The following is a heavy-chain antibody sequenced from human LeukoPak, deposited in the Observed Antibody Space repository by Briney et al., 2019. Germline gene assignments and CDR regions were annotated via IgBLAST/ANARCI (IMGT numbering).Heavy chain of an antibody. CDR2: IYSGGNT. J-gene: IGHJ4*02. Sequence: GGSLRLSCAASGFTVISNYMSWVRQAPGKGLEWVSVIYSGGNTYYADSVEGRFTISRDNSKNTLYLQMKSLRAEDTALYYCARDLHPRLAGFFDYWGQGTLVTVSS. D-gene: IGHD3-3*02. V-gene: IGHV3-53*01. CDR1: GFTVISNY. CDR3: ARDLHPRLAGFFDY.